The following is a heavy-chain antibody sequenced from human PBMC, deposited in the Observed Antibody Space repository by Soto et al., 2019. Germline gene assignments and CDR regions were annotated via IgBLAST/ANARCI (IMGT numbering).Heavy chain of an antibody. V-gene: IGHV1-2*04. CDR2: INPNSGGT. Sequence: QVQLVQSGAEVKKPGASVKVSCKASGYTFTGYYMHWVRQAPGQGLEWMGWINPNSGGTNYAQKFQGWVTMTRDKSISTAYMELSRLRSDDTAVYYCASSIAAAGIHVDHLGVYYYYGMDVWGQGTTVTVSS. CDR1: GYTFTGYY. J-gene: IGHJ6*02. D-gene: IGHD6-13*01. CDR3: ASSIAAAGIHVDHLGVYYYYGMDV.